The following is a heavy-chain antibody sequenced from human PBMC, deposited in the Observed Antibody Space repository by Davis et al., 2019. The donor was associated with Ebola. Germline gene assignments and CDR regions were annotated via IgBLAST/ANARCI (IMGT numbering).Heavy chain of an antibody. CDR1: GYTFTSYG. V-gene: IGHV1-18*04. CDR3: ARGTLRYFDWLLYYFDY. CDR2: INPHNGNT. J-gene: IGHJ4*02. Sequence: ASVKVSCKASGYTFTSYGITWVRQAPGQGLEWMGWINPHNGNTNYAQNVQGRVTMTTDTSTSTAYMEVGSLRSDDTAVYYCARGTLRYFDWLLYYFDYWGQGTLVTVSS. D-gene: IGHD3-9*01.